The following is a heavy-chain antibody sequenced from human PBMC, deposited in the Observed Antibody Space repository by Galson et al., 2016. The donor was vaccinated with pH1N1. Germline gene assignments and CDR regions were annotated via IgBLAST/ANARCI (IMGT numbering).Heavy chain of an antibody. D-gene: IGHD1-1*01. V-gene: IGHV3-21*04. CDR2: ISSNGADT. CDR1: GFTFSSYS. CDR3: AGCNSYNNCHGSFEY. J-gene: IGHJ4*02. Sequence: SLRLSCAASGFTFSSYSMNWVRQAPGKGLEWVASISSNGADTYYRDSMKGRFTISRDSAKSSVYLQMSSLRSDDTAVYYCAGCNSYNNCHGSFEYWGQGTLVTVSS.